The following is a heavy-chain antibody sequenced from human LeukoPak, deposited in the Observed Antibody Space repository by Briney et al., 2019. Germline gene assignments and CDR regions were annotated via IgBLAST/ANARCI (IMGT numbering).Heavy chain of an antibody. V-gene: IGHV3-23*01. CDR3: AKGGIYSSSADY. CDR1: GFTFSSYA. J-gene: IGHJ4*02. CDR2: ISGSGGST. Sequence: GGSLRLSCAASGFTFSSYAMSWVRQAPGKGLEWVSAISGSGGSTYYADSVKGRFTISRDNSKNALYLQMNSLRAEDTAVYYCAKGGIYSSSADYWGQGTLVTVSS. D-gene: IGHD6-6*01.